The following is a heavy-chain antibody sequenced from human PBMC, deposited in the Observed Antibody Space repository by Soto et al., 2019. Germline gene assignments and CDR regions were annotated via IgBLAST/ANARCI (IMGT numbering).Heavy chain of an antibody. Sequence: SETLSLTCTVSGGSISNRTYHWAWLRQPTGEGLEWIGSMYYTGRTYYQPSLKSRVTLSIDSSQNQLFPELRTVTAADTAVYYCARHVFLGAVYYFDIWGRGALVTVSS. CDR3: ARHVFLGAVYYFDI. CDR1: GGSISNRTYH. V-gene: IGHV4-39*01. D-gene: IGHD3-16*01. J-gene: IGHJ4*02. CDR2: MYYTGRT.